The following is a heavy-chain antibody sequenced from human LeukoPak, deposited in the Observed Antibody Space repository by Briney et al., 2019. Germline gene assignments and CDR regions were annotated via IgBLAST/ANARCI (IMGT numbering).Heavy chain of an antibody. V-gene: IGHV1-69*13. Sequence: ASVKVSCKASGGTFSSYAISWVRQAPGQGLEWMGGIIPIFGTANYAQKFQGRVTITADESTSTAYMELSSLRSEDTAVYYCASRDRRLFSVAGYLYWGQGTLVTVSS. J-gene: IGHJ4*02. CDR2: IIPIFGTA. CDR1: GGTFSSYA. D-gene: IGHD6-13*01. CDR3: ASRDRRLFSVAGYLY.